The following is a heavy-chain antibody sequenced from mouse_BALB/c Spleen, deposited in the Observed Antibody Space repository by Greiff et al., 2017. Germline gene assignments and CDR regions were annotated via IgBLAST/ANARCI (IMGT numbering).Heavy chain of an antibody. CDR1: GYTFSSYW. V-gene: IGHV1-9*01. D-gene: IGHD2-14*01. J-gene: IGHJ4*01. Sequence: QVQLQQSGAELMKPGASVKISCKATGYTFSSYWIEWVKQRPGHGLEWIGEILPGSGSTNYNEKFKGKATFTADTSSNTAYMQLSSLTSEDSAVYYCARIGVRQGAAMDYWGQGTSFTVSS. CDR3: ARIGVRQGAAMDY. CDR2: ILPGSGST.